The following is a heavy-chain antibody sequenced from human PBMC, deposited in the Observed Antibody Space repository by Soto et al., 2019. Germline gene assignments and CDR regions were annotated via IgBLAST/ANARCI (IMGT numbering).Heavy chain of an antibody. CDR1: GYTFTSYG. D-gene: IGHD3-9*01. CDR3: ARELQYYDILTGYYPYYYYGMDV. V-gene: IGHV1-18*01. J-gene: IGHJ6*02. Sequence: GASVKVSCKASGYTFTSYGISWVRQAPGQGLEWMGWISAYNGNTNYAQKLQGRVTMTTDTSTSTAYMELRSLRSDDTAVYYCARELQYYDILTGYYPYYYYGMDVWGQGTTVTVSS. CDR2: ISAYNGNT.